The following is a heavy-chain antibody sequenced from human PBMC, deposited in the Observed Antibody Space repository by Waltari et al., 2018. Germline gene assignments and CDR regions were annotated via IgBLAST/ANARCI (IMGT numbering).Heavy chain of an antibody. Sequence: EVQLVESGGGLVQPGGSLRLSCDASGFTFGRSARTWVRQVPGKGLEWLSAMSGGGGSTYYADSVQGRFIISRDPSKNTLFLQLNSLRVEDTAVYFCAKTLSDPSVGGLDVWGQGTPVTISS. CDR3: AKTLSDPSVGGLDV. CDR1: GFTFGRSA. V-gene: IGHV3-23*04. J-gene: IGHJ6*02. D-gene: IGHD1-26*01. CDR2: MSGGGGST.